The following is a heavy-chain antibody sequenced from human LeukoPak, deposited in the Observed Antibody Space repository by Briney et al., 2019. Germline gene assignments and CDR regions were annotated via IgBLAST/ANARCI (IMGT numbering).Heavy chain of an antibody. J-gene: IGHJ6*03. Sequence: ASETLSLTCTVSGGSISSYYWSWIRQPAGKGLEWIGRIYTSGSTNYNPSLKSRVTISVDKSKNQFSLKLSSVTAADTAVYYCARDRSGTIFGGNYMDVWGKGTTVTVSS. CDR1: GGSISSYY. V-gene: IGHV4-4*07. CDR2: IYTSGST. CDR3: ARDRSGTIFGGNYMDV. D-gene: IGHD3-3*01.